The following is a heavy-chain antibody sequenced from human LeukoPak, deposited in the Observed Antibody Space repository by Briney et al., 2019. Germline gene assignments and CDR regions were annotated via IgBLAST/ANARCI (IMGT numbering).Heavy chain of an antibody. Sequence: ASVKVSCKASGYTFTSYGISWVRQAPGQGLEWMGWISAYNGNTNYAQKLQGRVTMTTDTSTSTAYMELRSLRSDDTAVYYCARAMSFSGPYGSGSYYMWDWFDPWGQGTLVTVSS. J-gene: IGHJ5*02. V-gene: IGHV1-18*01. CDR1: GYTFTSYG. CDR2: ISAYNGNT. D-gene: IGHD3-10*01. CDR3: ARAMSFSGPYGSGSYYMWDWFDP.